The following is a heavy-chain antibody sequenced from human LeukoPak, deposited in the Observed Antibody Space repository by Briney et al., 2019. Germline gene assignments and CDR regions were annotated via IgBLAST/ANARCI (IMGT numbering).Heavy chain of an antibody. CDR3: ALRTTVVTFDY. CDR2: INHSGGT. J-gene: IGHJ4*02. D-gene: IGHD4-23*01. V-gene: IGHV4-34*01. CDR1: GGSFSGYY. Sequence: PSETLSLTCAVYGGSFSGYYWSWIRQPPGKGLEWIGEINHSGGTNYNPSLKSRVTISVDTSKNQFSLKLSSVTAADTAVYYCALRTTVVTFDYWGQGTLVTVSS.